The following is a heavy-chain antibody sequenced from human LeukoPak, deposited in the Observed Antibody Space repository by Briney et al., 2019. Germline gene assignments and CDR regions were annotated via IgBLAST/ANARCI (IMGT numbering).Heavy chain of an antibody. V-gene: IGHV4-4*02. D-gene: IGHD3-22*01. CDR1: GFRFGSDW. CDR2: IYHSGST. Sequence: GSLRLSCAASGFRFGSDWMSWVRQAPGKGLEWIGSIYHSGSTYDNPSLKSRVTTSVDTSKDQFSLKLSSVAAADTAVYYCARLLYDSSGYYYFDYWGQGTLVTVSS. J-gene: IGHJ4*02. CDR3: ARLLYDSSGYYYFDY.